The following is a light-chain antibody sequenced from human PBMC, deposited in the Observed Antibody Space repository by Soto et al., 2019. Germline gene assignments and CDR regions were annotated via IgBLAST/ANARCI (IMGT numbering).Light chain of an antibody. V-gene: IGKV3-20*01. Sequence: EIVLTQSPGTLSLSPGERATLSCRASQSVSSSSLAWYHQKPGQAPRLLIYGAYSKATCIPDRFSGSGSGTDFTLTIRRLDPEDLAVYYCQQSSSPRTFGQETNVQIK. CDR1: QSVSSSS. CDR2: GAY. CDR3: QQSSSPRT. J-gene: IGKJ1*01.